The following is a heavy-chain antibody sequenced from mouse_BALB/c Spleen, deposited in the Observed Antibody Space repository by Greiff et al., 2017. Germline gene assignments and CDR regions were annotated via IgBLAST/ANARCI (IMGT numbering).Heavy chain of an antibody. D-gene: IGHD2-14*01. Sequence: QVHVKQSGAELVRPGVSVKISCKGSGYTFTDYAMHWVKQSHAKSLEWIGVISTYYGDASYNQKFKGKATMTVDKSSSTAYMELARLTSEDSAIYYCASGGTYYRYDGRFPWWIDVWGAGTTVTVSS. V-gene: IGHV1S137*01. CDR1: GYTFTDYA. CDR2: ISTYYGDA. J-gene: IGHJ1*01. CDR3: ASGGTYYRYDGRFPWWIDV.